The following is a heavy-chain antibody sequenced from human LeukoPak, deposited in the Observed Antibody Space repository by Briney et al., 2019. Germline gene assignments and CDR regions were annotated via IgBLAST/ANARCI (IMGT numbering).Heavy chain of an antibody. CDR3: ASVPEGA. V-gene: IGHV3-64*01. Sequence: PGGSLRLSCAASGFTFSSYAMHWVRQAPGKGLEYVSAISSNGGSTYYANSVKGRFTISRDNSKNTLYLQMGSLRAEDMAVYYCASVPEGAWGQGTLVTVSS. CDR1: GFTFSSYA. CDR2: ISSNGGST. J-gene: IGHJ5*02.